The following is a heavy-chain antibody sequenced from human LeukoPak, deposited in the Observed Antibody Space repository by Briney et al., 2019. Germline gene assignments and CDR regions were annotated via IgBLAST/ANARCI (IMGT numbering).Heavy chain of an antibody. D-gene: IGHD2-2*01. Sequence: VASVKVSCKASGYTFTGYYMHWVRQAPGQGFEWMGWINPNSGDTNYAQKFQDRVTMTRDTSISTAHMELSRLRSDDTAVYYCARANPLYCSSTTCLFGYWGQGTLVTVPS. CDR1: GYTFTGYY. CDR2: INPNSGDT. J-gene: IGHJ4*02. V-gene: IGHV1-2*02. CDR3: ARANPLYCSSTTCLFGY.